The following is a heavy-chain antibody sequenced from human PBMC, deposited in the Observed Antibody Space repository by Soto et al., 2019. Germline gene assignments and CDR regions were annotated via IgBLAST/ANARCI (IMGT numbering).Heavy chain of an antibody. CDR1: GFTFSSYA. CDR2: ISGSGGST. D-gene: IGHD5-18*01. CDR3: AKGGGYSYGYPIGY. J-gene: IGHJ4*02. Sequence: EVQLLESGGGLVQPGGSLRLSCAASGFTFSSYAMSWVRQAPGKGLGWVSAISGSGGSTYYADSVKGRFTISRDNSKNPLYLQVTSLRAEDTAVYYCAKGGGYSYGYPIGYWGQGTLVTVSS. V-gene: IGHV3-23*01.